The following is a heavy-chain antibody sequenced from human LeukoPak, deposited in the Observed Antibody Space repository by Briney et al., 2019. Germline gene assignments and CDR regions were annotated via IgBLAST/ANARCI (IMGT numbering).Heavy chain of an antibody. J-gene: IGHJ3*02. Sequence: GGSLRLSCAASGFTFSRYWMSWVRQAPGKGPELVANIKQDGSEKYYGDSVKGRFTISRDNAKNSLYLQMNSPRAEDTAVYYCARDREGSRDALDIWGQGTMVTVSS. CDR3: ARDREGSRDALDI. V-gene: IGHV3-7*01. CDR2: IKQDGSEK. CDR1: GFTFSRYW. D-gene: IGHD1-26*01.